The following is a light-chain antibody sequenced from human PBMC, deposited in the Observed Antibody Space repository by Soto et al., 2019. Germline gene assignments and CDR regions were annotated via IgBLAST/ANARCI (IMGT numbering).Light chain of an antibody. V-gene: IGKV1-39*01. J-gene: IGKJ3*01. CDR1: QSISTY. CDR3: QLSYSTLFT. Sequence: DIPMTQSPSSLSASVGDRVTITCRASQSISTYLNWYQQKPGKAPNLLIYAASTLQSGVPSRFSGSGSGTDFTLTITSLQPEDFATYYGQLSYSTLFTFGPGTKVDIK. CDR2: AAS.